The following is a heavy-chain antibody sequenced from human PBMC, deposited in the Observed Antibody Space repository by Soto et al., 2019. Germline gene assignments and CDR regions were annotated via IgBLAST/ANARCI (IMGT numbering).Heavy chain of an antibody. V-gene: IGHV3-43D*04. CDR3: AKAKVSRDYVWGSLFDY. Sequence: PGGSLRLSCAASGFTFDDYAMHWVRQAPGKGLEWVSLISWDGGSTYYADSVKGRFTISRDNSKNSLYLQMNSLRAEDTALYYCAKAKVSRDYVWGSLFDYWGQGTLVTVSS. J-gene: IGHJ4*02. D-gene: IGHD3-16*01. CDR1: GFTFDDYA. CDR2: ISWDGGST.